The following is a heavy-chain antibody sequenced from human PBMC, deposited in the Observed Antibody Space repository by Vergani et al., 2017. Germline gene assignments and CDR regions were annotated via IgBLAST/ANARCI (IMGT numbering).Heavy chain of an antibody. Sequence: VQLVQSGAEVMKHAATMKISCRVSGYTFTDHYMHWVNQAPGKGLEWMVLVDPEDGETIYAEKFKGRVTIAADTSTETAHLELSSLRSEDTAVYYCATPQTVTTGGMEVWGQGTTVIVSS. V-gene: IGHV1-69-2*01. CDR2: VDPEDGET. CDR1: GYTFTDHY. J-gene: IGHJ6*02. D-gene: IGHD4-17*01. CDR3: ATPQTVTTGGMEV.